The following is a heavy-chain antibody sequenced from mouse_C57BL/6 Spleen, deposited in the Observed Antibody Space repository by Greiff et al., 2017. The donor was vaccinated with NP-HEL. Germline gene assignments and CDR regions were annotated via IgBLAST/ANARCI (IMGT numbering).Heavy chain of an antibody. J-gene: IGHJ2*01. D-gene: IGHD2-3*01. CDR3: ARDRVNGYFDYFDD. V-gene: IGHV5-4*01. CDR2: ISDGGSYT. Sequence: EVKVVESGGGLVKPGGSLKLSCAASGFTFSSYAMSWVRQTPEKRLEWVATISDGGSYTYYPDNVKGRFTISRDNAKNNLYLQMSHLKSEDTAMYYWARDRVNGYFDYFDDWGQGTTLTVSS. CDR1: GFTFSSYA.